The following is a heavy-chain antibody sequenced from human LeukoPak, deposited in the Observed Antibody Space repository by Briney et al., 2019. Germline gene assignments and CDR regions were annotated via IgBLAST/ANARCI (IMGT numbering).Heavy chain of an antibody. CDR1: GASIRSYF. V-gene: IGHV4-59*01. CDR3: ARGLVLATDDAFDI. Sequence: AETLSLTCSVSGASIRSYFWSWIRQSPGKGLEWIGYVYDNDISNFNPSLESRVTILVDRSKSQFSLKLRSVTAADTAVYYCARGLVLATDDAFDIWGPGTMVTVSS. D-gene: IGHD5-12*01. CDR2: VYDNDIS. J-gene: IGHJ3*02.